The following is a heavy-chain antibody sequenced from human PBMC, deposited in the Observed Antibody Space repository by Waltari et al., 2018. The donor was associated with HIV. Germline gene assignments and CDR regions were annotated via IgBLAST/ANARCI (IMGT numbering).Heavy chain of an antibody. V-gene: IGHV2-26*01. Sequence: QVTLKESGPVLVKPTETLTLTCTVSGFSLSNARMGVSWIRQPPGKALEWLAHIFSNDENSYTTSLKGRLTISKDTSKSQVVLTMTNMDPVDTATYYCVRGYYDSSGYYRHWYFDLWGRGTLVTVSS. J-gene: IGHJ2*01. CDR1: GFSLSNARMG. CDR3: VRGYYDSSGYYRHWYFDL. D-gene: IGHD3-22*01. CDR2: IFSNDEN.